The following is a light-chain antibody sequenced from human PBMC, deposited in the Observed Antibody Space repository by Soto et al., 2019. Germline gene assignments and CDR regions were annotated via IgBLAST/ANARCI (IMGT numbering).Light chain of an antibody. CDR1: QGMRND. Sequence: IEMTQSPSSLSASVGDRVTITCWSSQGMRNDLGWYQQKSGKVPKRLIYAATILQSGVPSRFSGSGSGTDFTLTISSLQPEDFATYYCLQYHSYHLTFGGGTK. CDR2: AAT. J-gene: IGKJ4*01. CDR3: LQYHSYHLT. V-gene: IGKV1-17*01.